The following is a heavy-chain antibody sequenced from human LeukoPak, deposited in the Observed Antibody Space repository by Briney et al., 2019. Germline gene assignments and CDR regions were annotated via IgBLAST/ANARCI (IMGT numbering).Heavy chain of an antibody. CDR3: ARDDTGWSKNY. V-gene: IGHV3-23*01. CDR1: GFSFSTDA. CDR2: ISGSGGDT. D-gene: IGHD6-19*01. Sequence: GGSLRFSCAASGFSFSTDAMTWVRQAPGKGLQWVSAISGSGGDTYYDDSVKGRFTISRDNSKNMMFLQMNSLRAEDTALYYCARDDTGWSKNYWGQGALVTVSS. J-gene: IGHJ4*02.